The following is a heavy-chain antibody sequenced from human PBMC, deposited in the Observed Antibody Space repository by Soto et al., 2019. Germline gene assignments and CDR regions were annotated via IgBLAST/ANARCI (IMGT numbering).Heavy chain of an antibody. D-gene: IGHD3-3*01. J-gene: IGHJ4*02. Sequence: GGSLRLSCAASGFTFSSYAMHWVRQAPGKGLEWVAVISYDGSNKYYADSVKGRFTISRDNSKNTLYLQMNSLRAEDTAVYYCARDNGFLEWLYYFDYWGQGTLVTVSS. CDR3: ARDNGFLEWLYYFDY. V-gene: IGHV3-30-3*01. CDR2: ISYDGSNK. CDR1: GFTFSSYA.